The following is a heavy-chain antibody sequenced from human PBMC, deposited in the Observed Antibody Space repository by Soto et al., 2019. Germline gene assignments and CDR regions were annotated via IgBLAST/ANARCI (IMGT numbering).Heavy chain of an antibody. J-gene: IGHJ4*02. Sequence: QVQLVESGGGVVQPGRSLRLSCAASGFTFSSYAMHWVRQAPGKGLEWVAVISYHGSNKYYADSVKGRFTISRDNSKNTLCLKMNSLRAGNTAVYYCARVRGYYGSGSLDYWCEGTLVTVSS. D-gene: IGHD3-10*01. V-gene: IGHV3-30-3*01. CDR2: ISYHGSNK. CDR3: ARVRGYYGSGSLDY. CDR1: GFTFSSYA.